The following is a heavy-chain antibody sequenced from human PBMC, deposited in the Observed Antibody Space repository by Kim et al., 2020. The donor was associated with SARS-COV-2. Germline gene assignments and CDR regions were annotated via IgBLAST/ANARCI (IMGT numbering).Heavy chain of an antibody. D-gene: IGHD2-15*01. CDR1: GLTFRSYA. J-gene: IGHJ4*02. CDR3: AKGGGSWYWVDY. V-gene: IGHV3-30*04. Sequence: GGSLRLSCAASGLTFRSYAINWVRQAPGKGLEWVAVISYDGSNKYYADSVKGRFTISRDNSKNTLYLQMNSLRPEDTAVYYCAKGGGSWYWVDYWGQGSLVTPSS. CDR2: ISYDGSNK.